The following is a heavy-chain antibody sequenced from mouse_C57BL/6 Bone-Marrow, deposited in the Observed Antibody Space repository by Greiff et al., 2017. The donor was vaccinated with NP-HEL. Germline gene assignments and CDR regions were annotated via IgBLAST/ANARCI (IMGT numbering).Heavy chain of an antibody. V-gene: IGHV14-4*01. J-gene: IGHJ2*01. Sequence: EVQLQQSGAELVRPGASVKLSCTASGFNIKDDYMHWVKQRPEQGLEWIGWIDPENGDTEYASKFQGKATITADPSSNTAYLQLSSLTSEDTAVYYCTTAYYFDYWGQGTTLTVSS. CDR3: TTAYYFDY. CDR2: IDPENGDT. CDR1: GFNIKDDY.